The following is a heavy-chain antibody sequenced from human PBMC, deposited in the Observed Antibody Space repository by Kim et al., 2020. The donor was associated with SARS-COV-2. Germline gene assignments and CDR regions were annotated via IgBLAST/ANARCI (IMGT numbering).Heavy chain of an antibody. V-gene: IGHV5-10-1*01. CDR3: ARRNVDMGPNGMDV. D-gene: IGHD5-12*01. J-gene: IGHJ6*02. Sequence: GESLKISCKGSGYSFTSYWISWVRQMPGKGLEWMGRIDPSDSYTNYSPSFQGHVTISADQSISTAYLQWSSLKASDTAMYYWARRNVDMGPNGMDVWGQGTTVSVSS. CDR1: GYSFTSYW. CDR2: IDPSDSYT.